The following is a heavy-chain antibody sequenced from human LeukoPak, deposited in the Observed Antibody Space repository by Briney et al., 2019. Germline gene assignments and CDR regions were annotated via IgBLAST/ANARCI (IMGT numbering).Heavy chain of an antibody. CDR2: INHSGRT. CDR3: ASGGSGGALEEDYNWFDP. V-gene: IGHV4-34*01. J-gene: IGHJ5*02. D-gene: IGHD2-15*01. CDR1: GGSFSGYY. Sequence: PSETLSLTCAVYGGSFSGYYWSWIRQPLGKGLEWIGEINHSGRTNYNPSLKSRVTISVDTSKNQFSLKLSSVTAADTAVYYCASGGSGGALEEDYNWFDPWGQGTLVTVSS.